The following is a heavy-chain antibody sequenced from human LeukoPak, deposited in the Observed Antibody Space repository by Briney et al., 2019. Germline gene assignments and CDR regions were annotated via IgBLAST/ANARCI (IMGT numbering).Heavy chain of an antibody. J-gene: IGHJ4*02. CDR3: ARGYFYDSSGPLLGY. D-gene: IGHD3-22*01. CDR1: GDTFTTYY. V-gene: IGHV1-46*01. Sequence: GASVKVSCKASGDTFTTYYIHWVRQAPGQGLEWMGIINPSGGSTSYAQNFQGRVSMTRDTSTSTVYMELSSLRSDDTAVYYCARGYFYDSSGPLLGYWGQGTLVTVSS. CDR2: INPSGGST.